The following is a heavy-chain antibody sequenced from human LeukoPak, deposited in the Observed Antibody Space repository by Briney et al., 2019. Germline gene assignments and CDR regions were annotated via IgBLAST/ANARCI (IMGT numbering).Heavy chain of an antibody. D-gene: IGHD3-10*01. CDR1: GGTFSSYA. CDR3: AGVVSGSGSWITPNWFDP. CDR2: IIPIFGTA. V-gene: IGHV1-69*05. Sequence: GPSVKVSCKASGGTFSSYAISWVRQAPGQGLEWTGGIIPIFGTANYAQKFQGRVTITTDESTSTAYMELSSLRSEDTAVYYCAGVVSGSGSWITPNWFDPWGQGTLVTVSS. J-gene: IGHJ5*02.